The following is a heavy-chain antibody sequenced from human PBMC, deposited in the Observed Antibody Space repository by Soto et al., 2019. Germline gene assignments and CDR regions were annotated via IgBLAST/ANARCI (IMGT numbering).Heavy chain of an antibody. CDR3: ARDGMNYYDSSGYYHDAFDI. Sequence: GGSLRLSCAASGFTFSSYAMSWVRQAPGKGLEWVSAISGSGGSTYYADSVKGRFTISRDNSKNTLYLQMNSLRAEDTAVYYCARDGMNYYDSSGYYHDAFDIWGQGTMVTVSS. D-gene: IGHD3-22*01. J-gene: IGHJ3*02. CDR1: GFTFSSYA. V-gene: IGHV3-23*01. CDR2: ISGSGGST.